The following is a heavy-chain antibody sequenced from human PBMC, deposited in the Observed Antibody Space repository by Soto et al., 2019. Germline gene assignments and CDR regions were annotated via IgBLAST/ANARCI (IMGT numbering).Heavy chain of an antibody. V-gene: IGHV4-59*01. Sequence: SETLSLTCTVSGGSISSYYWSWIRQPPGKGLEWIGYIYYSGSTNYNPSLKSRVTISVDTSKHQFSLKLSSVTAADTAVYYCARKRGYYYGSGSSDAFDIWGQGTMVTVSS. D-gene: IGHD3-10*01. CDR1: GGSISSYY. J-gene: IGHJ3*02. CDR2: IYYSGST. CDR3: ARKRGYYYGSGSSDAFDI.